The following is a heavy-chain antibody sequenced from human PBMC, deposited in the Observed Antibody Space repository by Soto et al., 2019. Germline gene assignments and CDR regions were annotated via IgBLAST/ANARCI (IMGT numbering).Heavy chain of an antibody. CDR1: GFTFSSYG. V-gene: IGHV3-30*18. CDR2: ISYDGSNK. J-gene: IGHJ4*02. Sequence: GGSLRLSCAASGFTFSSYGMHWVRQAPGKGLEWVAVISYDGSNKYYADSVKGRFTISRDNSKNTLYLQMNSLRAEDTAVYYCVKPMTYYDILTGSGFDYWGQGTLVTVSS. CDR3: VKPMTYYDILTGSGFDY. D-gene: IGHD3-9*01.